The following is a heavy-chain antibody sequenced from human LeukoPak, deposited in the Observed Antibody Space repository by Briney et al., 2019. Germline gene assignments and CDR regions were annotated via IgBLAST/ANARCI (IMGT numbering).Heavy chain of an antibody. V-gene: IGHV4-30-4*01. CDR2: IYYSGIT. Sequence: SQTLSLTCTVSGGSISSGDFYWSWIRQPPEKGLEYIGYIYYSGITFYNPSLRNRITISIDTSKNQFSLKLSSVTAADTAVYYCARDRSTVDYYGLDVWGQGTTVIVSS. D-gene: IGHD4-23*01. J-gene: IGHJ6*02. CDR3: ARDRSTVDYYGLDV. CDR1: GGSISSGDFY.